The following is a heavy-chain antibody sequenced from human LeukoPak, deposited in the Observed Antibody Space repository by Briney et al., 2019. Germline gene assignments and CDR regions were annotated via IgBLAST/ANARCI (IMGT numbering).Heavy chain of an antibody. CDR2: LSGSGDDT. CDR3: AKQFVDI. CDR1: GFTFANYA. D-gene: IGHD5-24*01. V-gene: IGHV3-23*01. Sequence: WGSLRLSCTAYGFTFANYAMNWVRQAPGKGLEWVSSLSGSGDDTSYADFVKGRFTISRDNSRDTLYLQMNSLRAEDTGVYYCAKQFVDIWGQGTLVTVSS. J-gene: IGHJ5*02.